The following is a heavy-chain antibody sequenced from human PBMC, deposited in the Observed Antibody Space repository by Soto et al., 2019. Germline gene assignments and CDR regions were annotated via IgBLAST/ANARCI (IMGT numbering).Heavy chain of an antibody. V-gene: IGHV4-59*01. Sequence: SETLSLTCTVSGGSISSYYWSWIRQPPGKGLEWIGYIYYSGSTNYNPSLKSRVTISVDTSKNQFSLKLSSVTAADTAVYYCARDMIAARPGFVGMDVSGQGTTVTVSS. D-gene: IGHD6-6*01. J-gene: IGHJ6*02. CDR1: GGSISSYY. CDR3: ARDMIAARPGFVGMDV. CDR2: IYYSGST.